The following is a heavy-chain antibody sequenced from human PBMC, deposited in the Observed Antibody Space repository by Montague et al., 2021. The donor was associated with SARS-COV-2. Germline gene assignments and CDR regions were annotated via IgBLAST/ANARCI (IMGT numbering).Heavy chain of an antibody. V-gene: IGHV4-34*01. D-gene: IGHD2-2*01. Sequence: SETLSLTCAVYGGSFSGYYWSWIRQPPGPGLEWIGVISHCGSTDYKPSLRSPVTISIDTSKNQFSLKLSSVTAADTAVYYCARFSYRLLFIASYYGMDVWG. CDR1: GGSFSGYY. CDR2: ISHCGST. J-gene: IGHJ6*02. CDR3: ARFSYRLLFIASYYGMDV.